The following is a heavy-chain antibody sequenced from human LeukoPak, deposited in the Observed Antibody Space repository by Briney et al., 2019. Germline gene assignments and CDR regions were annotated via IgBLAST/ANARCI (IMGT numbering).Heavy chain of an antibody. CDR2: ISSNGGST. CDR3: ARGSGMVYAISPPSY. Sequence: PGGSLRLSCAASGFTFSSYAMHWVRQAPGKGLEYVSAISSNGGSTYYANSVKGRFTISRDNSKNTLYLQMGSLRAEDMAVYYCARGSGMVYAISPPSYWGQGTLVTVSS. J-gene: IGHJ4*02. D-gene: IGHD2-8*01. V-gene: IGHV3-64*01. CDR1: GFTFSSYA.